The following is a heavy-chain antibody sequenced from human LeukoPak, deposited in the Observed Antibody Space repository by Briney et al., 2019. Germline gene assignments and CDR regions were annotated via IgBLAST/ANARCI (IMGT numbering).Heavy chain of an antibody. CDR1: GFTVSSNY. J-gene: IGHJ4*02. D-gene: IGHD3-10*02. Sequence: TGGSLRLSCAASGFTVSSNYMSWVRQAPGKGLEWVSVIYSGGSTYYADSVKGRFTISRDNSKNTLYLQMNSLSSEDTAVYYCCSGSYYNLFDYWGQGALVTVSS. CDR2: IYSGGST. V-gene: IGHV3-53*01. CDR3: CSGSYYNLFDY.